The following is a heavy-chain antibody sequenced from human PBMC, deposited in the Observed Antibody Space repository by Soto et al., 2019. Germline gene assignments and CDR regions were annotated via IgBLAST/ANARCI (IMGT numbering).Heavy chain of an antibody. D-gene: IGHD3-3*01. Sequence: GASVKVSCKASGYTFTGYYMHWVRQAPGQGLEWMGWINPNSGGTNYAQKFQGRVTMTRDTSISTAYMELSRLRSDDTAVYYCARGRSDFWSGYSYYYGMDVWGQGTTVTVS. CDR2: INPNSGGT. CDR1: GYTFTGYY. J-gene: IGHJ6*02. V-gene: IGHV1-2*02. CDR3: ARGRSDFWSGYSYYYGMDV.